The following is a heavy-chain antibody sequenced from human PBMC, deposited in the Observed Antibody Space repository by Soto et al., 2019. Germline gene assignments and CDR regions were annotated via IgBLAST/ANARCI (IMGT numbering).Heavy chain of an antibody. V-gene: IGHV4-4*02. Sequence: QVQLQESGPGLVKPSGTLSLTCAVSGGSISSSNWWSWVRQPPGKGLEWIGEIYHSGSTNYNPSLKSRVTISVDKSKNQFSLKLSSVTAADTAVYYCARGWSNDILTSNGDAFDIWGQGTMVTVSS. D-gene: IGHD3-9*01. CDR2: IYHSGST. J-gene: IGHJ3*02. CDR3: ARGWSNDILTSNGDAFDI. CDR1: GGSISSSNW.